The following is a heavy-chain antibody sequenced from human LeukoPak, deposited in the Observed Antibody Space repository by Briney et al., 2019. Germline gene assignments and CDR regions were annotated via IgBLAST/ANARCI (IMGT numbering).Heavy chain of an antibody. V-gene: IGHV4-34*01. J-gene: IGHJ4*02. Sequence: SETLSLTCAVHGGSFSGYYWSWIRQPPGKGLEWIGEINHSGSTNYNPSLKSRVTISVDTSKNQFSLKLSSVTAADTAVYYCARGMRSRIAAAVDYWGQGTLVTVSS. CDR3: ARGMRSRIAAAVDY. CDR2: INHSGST. D-gene: IGHD6-13*01. CDR1: GGSFSGYY.